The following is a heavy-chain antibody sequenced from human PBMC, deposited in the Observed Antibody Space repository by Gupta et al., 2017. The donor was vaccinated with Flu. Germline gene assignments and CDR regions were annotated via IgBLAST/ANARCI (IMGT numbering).Heavy chain of an antibody. J-gene: IGHJ4*02. D-gene: IGHD3-10*01. Sequence: QVQLQESGPGLVKPSETLSLTCAVSGYSFTTGFYWGWIRQPPGKGLEWIGSIYHGGNTYYTQSLKSRATISVDTSKNQFSLKLNSVTAADTDVYYCARIAYYGSGSFDYWGQGTLVTVSS. CDR3: ARIAYYGSGSFDY. V-gene: IGHV4-38-2*01. CDR1: GYSFTTGFY. CDR2: IYHGGNT.